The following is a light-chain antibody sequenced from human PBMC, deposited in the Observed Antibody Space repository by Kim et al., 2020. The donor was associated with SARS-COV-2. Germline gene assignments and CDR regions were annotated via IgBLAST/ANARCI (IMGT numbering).Light chain of an antibody. Sequence: SYELTQPPSVSVAPGQTARITCEKDNIESYSLYWYQQKAGQAPVLVVYDDSDRPSGIPERFSGSNSGNTATLTISRVEARDEGDYYCQVWDSGSDHPGVFGTGTKVTVL. CDR1: NIESYS. CDR3: QVWDSGSDHPGV. V-gene: IGLV3-21*02. CDR2: DDS. J-gene: IGLJ1*01.